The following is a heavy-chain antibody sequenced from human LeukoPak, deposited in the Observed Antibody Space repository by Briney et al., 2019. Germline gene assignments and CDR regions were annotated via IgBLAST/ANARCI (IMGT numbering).Heavy chain of an antibody. CDR2: IYTSGST. V-gene: IGHV4-4*07. J-gene: IGHJ4*02. CDR3: ARSPNWGQLSDY. D-gene: IGHD7-27*01. Sequence: PSETLSLTCTVSGGSISSYYWSWSRQPAGKGLEWIGRIYTSGSTNYNPSLKSRVTMSVDTSENQFSLKLSSVTAADTAVYYRARSPNWGQLSDYWGQGTLVTVSS. CDR1: GGSISSYY.